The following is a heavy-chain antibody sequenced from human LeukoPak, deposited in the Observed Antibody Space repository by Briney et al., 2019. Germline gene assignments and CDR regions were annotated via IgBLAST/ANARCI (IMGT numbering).Heavy chain of an antibody. CDR1: GFTFSSYE. CDR2: ISSSGSTI. V-gene: IGHV3-48*03. D-gene: IGHD2-21*01. J-gene: IGHJ4*02. CDR3: AKAPVTSCRGAYCYPFDS. Sequence: GGSLRLSCAASGFTFSSYEMNWVRQAPGRGLEWVSYISSSGSTIYYADSVKGRFTISRDNSKNTLYLQMNSLRAEDAAVYFGAKAPVTSCRGAYCYPFDSWGQGTLVTVSS.